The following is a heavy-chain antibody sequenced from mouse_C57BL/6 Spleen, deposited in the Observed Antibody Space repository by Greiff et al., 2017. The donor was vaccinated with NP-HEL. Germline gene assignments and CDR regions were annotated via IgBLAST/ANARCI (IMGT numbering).Heavy chain of an antibody. D-gene: IGHD2-1*01. J-gene: IGHJ4*01. CDR2: IYPGSGST. V-gene: IGHV1-55*01. CDR1: GYTFTSYW. CDR3: ARGNYGNFHYYAMDY. Sequence: QVQLKQPGAELVKPGASVKMSCKASGYTFTSYWITWVKQRPGQGLEWIGDIYPGSGSTNYNEKFKSKATLTVDTSSSTAYMQLSSLTSEDSAVYYCARGNYGNFHYYAMDYWGQGTSVTVSS.